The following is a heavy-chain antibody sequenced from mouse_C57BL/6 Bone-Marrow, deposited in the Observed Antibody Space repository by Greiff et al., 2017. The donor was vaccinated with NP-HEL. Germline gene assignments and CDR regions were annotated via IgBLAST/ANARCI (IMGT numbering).Heavy chain of an antibody. CDR1: GYSITSGYY. Sequence: VQLKESGPGLVKPSPSLSLSCSATGYSITSGYYWNWIRQLPGNKLEWMGYISYDGSTNYNASLKNRTSITLDTSTNQIFLKLNSVTAEDTATCYSARGLYDYDLYYFDDWGQGTTLTVSS. J-gene: IGHJ2*01. V-gene: IGHV3-6*01. CDR3: ARGLYDYDLYYFDD. CDR2: ISYDGST. D-gene: IGHD2-4*01.